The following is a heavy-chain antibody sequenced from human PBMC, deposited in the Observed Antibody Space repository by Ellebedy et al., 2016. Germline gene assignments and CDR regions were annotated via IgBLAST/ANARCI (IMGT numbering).Heavy chain of an antibody. J-gene: IGHJ4*02. D-gene: IGHD2-2*03. V-gene: IGHV1-2*02. CDR2: ISPYSGGT. Sequence: ASVKVSCKTSGYAFTAYYIHWVRQAPGQGLEWMGWISPYSGGTNYAQSFQGRVTITRDSSISTAYMELANLRSDDTAVYYCARDWIGDYWGQGTLVSVSS. CDR3: ARDWIGDY. CDR1: GYAFTAYY.